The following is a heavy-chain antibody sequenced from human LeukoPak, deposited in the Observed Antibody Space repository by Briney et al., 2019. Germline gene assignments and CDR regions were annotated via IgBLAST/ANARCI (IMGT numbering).Heavy chain of an antibody. CDR1: GGSISSGGYY. J-gene: IGHJ4*02. Sequence: PSETLSLTCTVSGGSISSGGYYWSWIRQHPGKGLEWIGYIYYSGSTYYNPSLKSRVTISVDTSKNQFSLKLSSVTAADTAVYYCARGRGYSGYAFDYWGQGTLVTVSS. V-gene: IGHV4-31*03. D-gene: IGHD5-12*01. CDR2: IYYSGST. CDR3: ARGRGYSGYAFDY.